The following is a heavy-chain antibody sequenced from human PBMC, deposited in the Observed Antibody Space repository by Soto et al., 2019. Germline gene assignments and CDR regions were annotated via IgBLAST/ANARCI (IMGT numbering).Heavy chain of an antibody. CDR3: ARDLVPGYTGFSDY. CDR1: GYTFSNYG. V-gene: IGHV1-18*01. D-gene: IGHD5-12*01. J-gene: IGHJ4*02. CDR2: ISAYNGNT. Sequence: QVQLVQSGAEVKKPGASVKVSCKTSGYTFSNYGINWVRQAPGQGLEWMGWISAYNGNTNFAQKLQGRVSLTTDTXXTTAHMELRSLTSDDTAVYYCARDLVPGYTGFSDYWGQGTLVTVSS.